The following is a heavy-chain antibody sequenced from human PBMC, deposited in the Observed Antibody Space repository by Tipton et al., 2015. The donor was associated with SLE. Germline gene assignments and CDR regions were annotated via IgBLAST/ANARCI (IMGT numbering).Heavy chain of an antibody. CDR3: ATIYRIMADAFNV. Sequence: GSLRLSCAASGFSFSGYIVNWVRQAPGKGLEWVSSIDGSGDYIYYGDSLKGRFTISRDNAKESVYLQMNSLRAEDTAVYYCATIYRIMADAFNVWGRGTMVTVSS. J-gene: IGHJ3*01. CDR1: GFSFSGYI. CDR2: IDGSGDYI. V-gene: IGHV3-21*01. D-gene: IGHD1-14*01.